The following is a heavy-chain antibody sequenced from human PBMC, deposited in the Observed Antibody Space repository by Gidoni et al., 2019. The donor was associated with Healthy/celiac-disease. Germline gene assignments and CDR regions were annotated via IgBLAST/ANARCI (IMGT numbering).Heavy chain of an antibody. V-gene: IGHV4-38-2*02. CDR1: GYSISSGYY. CDR2: IYHSGST. J-gene: IGHJ4*02. D-gene: IGHD4-17*01. CDR3: ARDIGDTVTTAND. Sequence: QVQLQESGPGLVKPSATLSLTCAVSGYSISSGYYWGWIRQPPGKGLEWIGSIYHSGSTYYNPSLKSRVTISVDTSKNQFSLKLSSVTAADTAVYYCARDIGDTVTTANDWGQGTLVTVSS.